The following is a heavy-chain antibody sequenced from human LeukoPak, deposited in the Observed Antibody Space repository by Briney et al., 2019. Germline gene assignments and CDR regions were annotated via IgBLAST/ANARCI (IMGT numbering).Heavy chain of an antibody. CDR3: ARGDYCSSTSCYLSSYYYYYMDV. CDR1: GFTFSSYS. D-gene: IGHD2-2*01. J-gene: IGHJ6*03. V-gene: IGHV3-21*01. Sequence: GGSLRLSCAASGFTFSSYSMNWVRQAPGKGLEWVSSISSSSSYIYYADSVKGRFTISRDNAKNSLYLQMNSLRAEDTAVYYCARGDYCSSTSCYLSSYYYYYMDVWDKGTTVTVSS. CDR2: ISSSSSYI.